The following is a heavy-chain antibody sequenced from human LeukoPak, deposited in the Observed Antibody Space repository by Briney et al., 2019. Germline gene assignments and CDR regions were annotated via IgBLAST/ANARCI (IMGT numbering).Heavy chain of an antibody. D-gene: IGHD6-13*01. CDR2: ISSSSSYI. V-gene: IGHV3-21*01. CDR3: ARDGNSSSWYDYYYYYYMDV. CDR1: GFPFSSYS. Sequence: GSLRLSFAASGFPFSSYSMNWVRPAPGKGLEWVSSISSSSSYIYYADSVKGRFTISRDNAKNSLYLQMNSLRAEDTAVYYCARDGNSSSWYDYYYYYYMDVWGKGTTVTISS. J-gene: IGHJ6*03.